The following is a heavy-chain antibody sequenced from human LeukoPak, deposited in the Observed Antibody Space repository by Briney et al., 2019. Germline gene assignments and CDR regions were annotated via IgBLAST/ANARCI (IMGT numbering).Heavy chain of an antibody. CDR1: GFTVSSNY. J-gene: IGHJ4*02. Sequence: GGSLRLSCAASGFTVSSNYMSWVRQAPGKGLEWVSVIYSGGGTYYADSVRGRFTISRDKSQNTLDLQMNSLRVEDTAVYYCARVIRGGVDYWGQGTLVTVSS. D-gene: IGHD3-10*01. CDR2: IYSGGGT. V-gene: IGHV3-53*01. CDR3: ARVIRGGVDY.